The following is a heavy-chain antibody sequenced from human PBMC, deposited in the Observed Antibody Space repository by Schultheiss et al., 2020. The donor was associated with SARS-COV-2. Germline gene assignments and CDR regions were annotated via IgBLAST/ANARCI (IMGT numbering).Heavy chain of an antibody. CDR1: GGSISSGGYY. J-gene: IGHJ4*02. D-gene: IGHD5-12*01. CDR2: IYYSGST. V-gene: IGHV4-61*08. CDR3: ARDGSGIVATGFFLLDY. Sequence: SETLSLTCTVSGGSISSGGYYWSWIRQPPGKGLEWIGYIYYSGSTNYNPSLKSRVTISVDTSKNQFSLKLSSVTAADTAVYYCARDGSGIVATGFFLLDYWGQGTLVTVSS.